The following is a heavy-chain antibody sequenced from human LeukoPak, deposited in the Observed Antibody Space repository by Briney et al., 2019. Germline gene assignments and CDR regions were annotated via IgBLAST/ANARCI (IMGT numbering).Heavy chain of an antibody. J-gene: IGHJ4*02. D-gene: IGHD6-13*01. Sequence: SETLSLTCAVSGGSISSSNWWSWVRQPPGKGLEWIGSIYYSGSTYYNPSLKSRVTISVDTSKNQFSLKLSSVTAADTALYYCARIRGGISPIDYWGQGTLVTVSS. CDR1: GGSISSSNW. CDR3: ARIRGGISPIDY. V-gene: IGHV4-4*02. CDR2: IYYSGST.